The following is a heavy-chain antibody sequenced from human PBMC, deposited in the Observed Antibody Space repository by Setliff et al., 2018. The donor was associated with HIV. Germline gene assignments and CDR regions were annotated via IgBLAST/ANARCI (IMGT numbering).Heavy chain of an antibody. Sequence: PSETLSLTCTVSGGSFNNYHWSWIRQPAGKGLEWIGRIYDSGATNYKPSLKSRVNMSIDKSNKQFSLYLTSVTAADTAIYYCARDRHYYGSGSYGPWGQGILVTVSS. D-gene: IGHD3-10*01. CDR1: GGSFNNYH. J-gene: IGHJ5*02. CDR2: IYDSGAT. CDR3: ARDRHYYGSGSYGP. V-gene: IGHV4-4*07.